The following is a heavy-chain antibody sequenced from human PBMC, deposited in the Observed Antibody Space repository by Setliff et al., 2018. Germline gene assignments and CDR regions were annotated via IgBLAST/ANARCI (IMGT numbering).Heavy chain of an antibody. Sequence: ASVKVSCKASGYTFTSYAMHWVRQAPGQRLEWMGWINAGNGNTKYSQKFQGRVTITRDTSASTAYMELSSLRSEDTAVYYCARDRGYSSSWYLWFDPWGQGTQVTVSS. CDR2: INAGNGNT. CDR3: ARDRGYSSSWYLWFDP. D-gene: IGHD6-13*01. J-gene: IGHJ5*02. V-gene: IGHV1-3*01. CDR1: GYTFTSYA.